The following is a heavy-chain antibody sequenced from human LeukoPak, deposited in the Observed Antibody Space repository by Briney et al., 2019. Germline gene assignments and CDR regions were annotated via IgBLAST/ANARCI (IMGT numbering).Heavy chain of an antibody. V-gene: IGHV1-46*01. Sequence: ASVKVSCKASGYTFPSYFMHWVRQAPGQGLEWMGIINPTGGSTTYAQKFQGRVTITADESTSTAYMELSSLRSEDTAVYYCARVGRMYSSSWYYFDYWGQGTLVTVSS. CDR3: ARVGRMYSSSWYYFDY. J-gene: IGHJ4*02. CDR1: GYTFPSYF. D-gene: IGHD6-13*01. CDR2: INPTGGST.